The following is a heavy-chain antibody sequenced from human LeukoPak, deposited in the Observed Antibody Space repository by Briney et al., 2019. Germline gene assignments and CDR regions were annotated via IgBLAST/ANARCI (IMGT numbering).Heavy chain of an antibody. J-gene: IGHJ4*02. CDR1: GYSFTSYW. CDR3: ARGRSYYDSSGSALGDY. CDR2: IYPGDSDT. D-gene: IGHD3-22*01. Sequence: GKSLKISCKGSGYSFTSYWIGWVRQMPGKGLEWMGIIYPGDSDTRYSPSIQGQVTISADKSISTAYLQWSSLKASDTAMYYCARGRSYYDSSGSALGDYWGQGTQVTVSS. V-gene: IGHV5-51*01.